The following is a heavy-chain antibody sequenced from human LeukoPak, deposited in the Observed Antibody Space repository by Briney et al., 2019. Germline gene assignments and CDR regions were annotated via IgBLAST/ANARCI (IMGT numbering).Heavy chain of an antibody. CDR1: GYAFTGYY. D-gene: IGHD2-21*02. CDR3: ARVSKGYCGGYCYSDY. Sequence: ASVKVSCKASGYAFTGYYMHWVRQAPGQGLEWMGWINPNSGFTNYAQKFEGRVTMTRDTYINTAYMELSRLRSDDTAVYFCARVSKGYCGGYCYSDYWGQGTLVTVSS. J-gene: IGHJ4*02. V-gene: IGHV1-2*02. CDR2: INPNSGFT.